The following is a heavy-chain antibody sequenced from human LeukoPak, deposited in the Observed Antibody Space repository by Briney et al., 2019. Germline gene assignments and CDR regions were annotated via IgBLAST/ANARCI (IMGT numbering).Heavy chain of an antibody. D-gene: IGHD2-2*01. CDR2: IYPGDSDT. Sequence: GESLKISCKGSGYSFTSYWIGWVRQMPGKGLEWMGIIYPGDSDTRYSPSFQGQVTISADKSISTAYLQWSSLKASDTAMYYCERLRYCSSTSCLNWFDPWGQGTLVTVSS. CDR3: ERLRYCSSTSCLNWFDP. V-gene: IGHV5-51*01. J-gene: IGHJ5*02. CDR1: GYSFTSYW.